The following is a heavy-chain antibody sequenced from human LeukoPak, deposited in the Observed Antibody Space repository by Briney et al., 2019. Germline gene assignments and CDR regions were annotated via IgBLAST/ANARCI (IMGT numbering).Heavy chain of an antibody. CDR3: ARVTMVRGVIKPFDY. V-gene: IGHV1-2*02. CDR2: INPNSGGT. Sequence: ASVKVSCKASGYTFTGYYMHWVRQAPGQGLEWMGWINPNSGGTNYAQKFQGRVTMTRDTSISTAYMELSRLRSDDTAVYYCARVTMVRGVIKPFDYWGQGTLVTVSS. D-gene: IGHD3-10*01. CDR1: GYTFTGYY. J-gene: IGHJ4*02.